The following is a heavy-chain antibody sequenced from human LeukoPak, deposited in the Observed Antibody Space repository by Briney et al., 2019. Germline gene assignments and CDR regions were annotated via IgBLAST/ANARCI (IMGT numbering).Heavy chain of an antibody. CDR2: ISSNGGTT. CDR1: GFTFSTYA. Sequence: GGSLRLSCPASGFTFSTYAMHWVRQAPGKGLEYVSSISSNGGTTYYADSVKGRFTISRDNSKNTLYLQMSSLRDEDTAVYYCVKDSSALGYCSGGSCPYFDYWGQGTLVTVSS. D-gene: IGHD2-15*01. V-gene: IGHV3-64D*09. CDR3: VKDSSALGYCSGGSCPYFDY. J-gene: IGHJ4*02.